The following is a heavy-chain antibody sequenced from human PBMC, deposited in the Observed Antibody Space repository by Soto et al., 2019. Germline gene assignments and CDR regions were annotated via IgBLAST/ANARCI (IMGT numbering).Heavy chain of an antibody. D-gene: IGHD2-2*01. CDR3: AKEGLQLPYYYFNY. V-gene: IGHV3-23*01. CDR2: ISDDGIST. J-gene: IGHJ4*02. Sequence: EVQLLESGGGLVQPGGSLRLSCAASGFTFSSYAMNWVRQTPGKGLEWVSGISDDGISTYYADSVKGRFTISRDNSKNTLYLQMNSLRVEDTALYYCAKEGLQLPYYYFNYWGQGTLVTVSS. CDR1: GFTFSSYA.